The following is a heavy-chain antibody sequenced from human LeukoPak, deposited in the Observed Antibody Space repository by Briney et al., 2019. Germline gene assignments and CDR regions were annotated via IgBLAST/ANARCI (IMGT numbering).Heavy chain of an antibody. Sequence: PGGSLRLSCAASGFTLSSYAMHWVRQAPGKGLEWVAVISYDGSNKYYADSVKGRFTISRDNSKNTLYLQMNSLRAEDTAVYYCARDPLGTRPGFDYWGQGTLVTVSS. V-gene: IGHV3-30*04. CDR3: ARDPLGTRPGFDY. J-gene: IGHJ4*02. CDR1: GFTLSSYA. D-gene: IGHD1-1*01. CDR2: ISYDGSNK.